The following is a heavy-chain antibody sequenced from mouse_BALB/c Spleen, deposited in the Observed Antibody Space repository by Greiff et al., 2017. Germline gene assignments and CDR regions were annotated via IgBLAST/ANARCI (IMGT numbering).Heavy chain of an antibody. D-gene: IGHD1-2*01. V-gene: IGHV1S81*02. CDR3: TRGEFSSFRQTWFAY. J-gene: IGHJ3*01. Sequence: QVQLQQSGAELVKPGASVKLSCKASGYTFTSYYMYWVKQRPGQGLEWIGEINPSNGGTNFNEKFKSKATLTVDKSSSTAYMQLSSLTSEDSAVYYCTRGEFSSFRQTWFAYWGQGTLVTVSA. CDR1: GYTFTSYY. CDR2: INPSNGGT.